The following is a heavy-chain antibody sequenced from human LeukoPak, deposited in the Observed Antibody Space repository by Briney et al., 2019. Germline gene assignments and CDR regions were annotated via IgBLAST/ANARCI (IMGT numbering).Heavy chain of an antibody. V-gene: IGHV4-59*01. D-gene: IGHD3-10*01. Sequence: SETLSLTCTGSGGSINNYYWSWIRQAPGKGLEWIGGVNYSGSTNYKSSLKSRVTISVDTSNNQFSLKLSSVTAADTAVYYCARHLRASGSFKNFDYWGQGTLVTVSS. CDR3: ARHLRASGSFKNFDY. CDR2: VNYSGST. J-gene: IGHJ4*02. CDR1: GGSINNYY.